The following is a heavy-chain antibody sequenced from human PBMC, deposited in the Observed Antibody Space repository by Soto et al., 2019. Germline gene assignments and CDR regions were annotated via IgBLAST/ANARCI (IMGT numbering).Heavy chain of an antibody. CDR3: ARGRNDILTGYYRAPYYYYYMDV. D-gene: IGHD3-9*01. Sequence: ASVKVSCKASGYTFTGYYMHWVRQAPGQGLEWMGWINPNSGGTNYAQKFQGWVTMTRDTSISTAYIELSRLRSDDTAVYYCARGRNDILTGYYRAPYYYYYMDVWGKGTTVTVSS. V-gene: IGHV1-2*04. CDR1: GYTFTGYY. J-gene: IGHJ6*03. CDR2: INPNSGGT.